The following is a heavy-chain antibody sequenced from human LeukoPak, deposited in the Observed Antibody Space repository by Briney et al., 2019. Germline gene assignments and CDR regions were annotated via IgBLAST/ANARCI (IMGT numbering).Heavy chain of an antibody. V-gene: IGHV3-23*01. J-gene: IGHJ4*02. CDR3: AKGDAEKYNYYDSSGYPYYFDY. D-gene: IGHD3-22*01. Sequence: PGGSLRLSCAASGFTFSSYAMSWVRQAPGKGLEWVSAISGSGGSTYYADSVKGRFTISRDNSKNTLYLQMNSLRAEDTAVYYCAKGDAEKYNYYDSSGYPYYFDYWGQGTLVTVSS. CDR1: GFTFSSYA. CDR2: ISGSGGST.